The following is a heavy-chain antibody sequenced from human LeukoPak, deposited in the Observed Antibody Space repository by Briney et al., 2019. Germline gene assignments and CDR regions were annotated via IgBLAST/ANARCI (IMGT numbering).Heavy chain of an antibody. V-gene: IGHV1-2*02. CDR3: ARPYGSGSFNWFDP. Sequence: VASVKVSCKASGYTFTGYYMHWVRQAPGQGLEWMGWINPNSGGTNYAQKFQGRVTMTRDTSISTAYMELSRLRSEDTAVYYCARPYGSGSFNWFDPWGQGTLVTVSS. CDR1: GYTFTGYY. CDR2: INPNSGGT. D-gene: IGHD3-10*01. J-gene: IGHJ5*02.